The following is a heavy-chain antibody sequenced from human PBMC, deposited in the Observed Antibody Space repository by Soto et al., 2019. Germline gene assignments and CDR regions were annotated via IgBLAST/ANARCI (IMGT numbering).Heavy chain of an antibody. CDR1: GGSVSSGSYY. D-gene: IGHD3-22*01. Sequence: QVQLQESGPGLVKPSETLSLTCTVSGGSVSSGSYYWSWIRQPPGKGLEWIGYIYYSGSTNYNPALKSRVXXSXDXXKNQCSLKLSSVTAADTAVYYCARTPRKEGWLEVGWGQGTLVTVSS. J-gene: IGHJ4*02. CDR2: IYYSGST. V-gene: IGHV4-61*01. CDR3: ARTPRKEGWLEVG.